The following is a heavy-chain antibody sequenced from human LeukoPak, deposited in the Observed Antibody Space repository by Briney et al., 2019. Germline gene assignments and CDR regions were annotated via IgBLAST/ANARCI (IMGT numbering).Heavy chain of an antibody. V-gene: IGHV3-30*02. J-gene: IGHJ4*02. CDR1: GFTFSSYG. D-gene: IGHD4-17*01. CDR2: IRYDGSNK. CDR3: AKGTVMTTVTTWG. Sequence: PGGSLRLSCAASGFTFSSYGMHWVRQAPGKGLEGVAFIRYDGSNKYYADSVKGRFAISRDNSKNTLYLQMNSLRAEDTAVYYCAKGTVMTTVTTWGRGQGTLVTVSS.